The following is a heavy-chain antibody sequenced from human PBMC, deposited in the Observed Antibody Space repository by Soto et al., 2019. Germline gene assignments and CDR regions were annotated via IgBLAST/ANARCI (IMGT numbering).Heavy chain of an antibody. J-gene: IGHJ4*02. CDR2: INAGNGNT. CDR1: GYTFTSYA. CDR3: ARGSHTYYDILTGYTRSYYFDY. Sequence: ASVKVSCKASGYTFTSYAMHWVRQAPGQRLEWMGWINAGNGNTKYSQKFQGRVTITRDTSASTADMELSSLTFEDTAVYYCARGSHTYYDILTGYTRSYYFDYWCQGTLVTVSS. D-gene: IGHD3-9*01. V-gene: IGHV1-3*01.